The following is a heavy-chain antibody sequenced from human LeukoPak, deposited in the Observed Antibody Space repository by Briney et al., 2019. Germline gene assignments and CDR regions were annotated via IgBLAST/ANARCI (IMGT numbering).Heavy chain of an antibody. CDR3: ARDLYNSASR. D-gene: IGHD6-25*01. J-gene: IGHJ4*02. Sequence: TGGSLRLSCAASGFTFSSSWMTWARQAPGKGLEWVANIKQDGGEKYYVDSVKGRFTISRDNAKNSLYLQMNSLRADDTAVYYCARDLYNSASRWGQGTLVTVSS. CDR1: GFTFSSSW. CDR2: IKQDGGEK. V-gene: IGHV3-7*03.